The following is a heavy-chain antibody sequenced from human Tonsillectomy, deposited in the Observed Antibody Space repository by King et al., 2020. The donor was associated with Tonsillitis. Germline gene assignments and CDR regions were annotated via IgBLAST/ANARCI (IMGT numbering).Heavy chain of an antibody. CDR3: ARHRLLNWFDG. CDR2: ILYNGST. Sequence: QLQESGPGLVKPSETLSLTCTFSGGSISSTSFYWGWIRQPPGKGLEWIWRILYNGSTYYDPSLKRRVTISVDTSTNQFSLKLSSVTAADTAVYYCARHRLLNWFDGWGKGTLVTVSS. J-gene: IGHJ5*02. CDR1: GGSISSTSFY. V-gene: IGHV4-39*01. D-gene: IGHD2/OR15-2a*01.